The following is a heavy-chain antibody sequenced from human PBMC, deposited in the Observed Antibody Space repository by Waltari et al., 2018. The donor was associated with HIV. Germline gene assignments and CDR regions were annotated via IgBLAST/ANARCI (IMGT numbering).Heavy chain of an antibody. CDR3: ARRPWSGGYNVGDFDY. CDR1: GGSISSSSYY. J-gene: IGHJ4*02. V-gene: IGHV4-39*01. CDR2: IYYSGST. Sequence: QLQLQESGPGLVKPSETLSLTCTVSGGSISSSSYYWGWIRQPTGKGLEWIGSIYYSGSTYYNPSLKGRVTISVDTSKNQFSLKLSSVTAADTAVYYCARRPWSGGYNVGDFDYWGQGTLVTVSS. D-gene: IGHD6-25*01.